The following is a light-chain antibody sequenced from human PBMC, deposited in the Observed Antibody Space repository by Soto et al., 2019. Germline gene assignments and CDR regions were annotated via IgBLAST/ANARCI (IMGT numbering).Light chain of an antibody. CDR3: QQYGSSPYT. CDR2: GAS. Sequence: EIVLTQSPGTLSLSPGDRATLSCRASQSVSSSCLAWYQQKPGLAPRLLIFGASSRATGTPDRFSGSGSGTDFTLTISRLEPEDFAVYYCQQYGSSPYTFGQGTKLEIK. CDR1: QSVSSSC. V-gene: IGKV3-20*01. J-gene: IGKJ2*01.